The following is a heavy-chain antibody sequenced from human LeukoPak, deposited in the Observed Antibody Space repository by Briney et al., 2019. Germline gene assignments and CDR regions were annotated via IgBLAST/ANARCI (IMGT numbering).Heavy chain of an antibody. J-gene: IGHJ2*01. D-gene: IGHD6-13*01. Sequence: GVSLRLSCAASGLTVSSNYMSWVRQAPGKGLEWVSVLYSGGSTYYADSVKGRFTISRDNSKNTLYLQMNSLRPEDTAVYFCARDGRYASSWYRYFDLWGRGTLVSVSS. CDR2: LYSGGST. V-gene: IGHV3-66*02. CDR1: GLTVSSNY. CDR3: ARDGRYASSWYRYFDL.